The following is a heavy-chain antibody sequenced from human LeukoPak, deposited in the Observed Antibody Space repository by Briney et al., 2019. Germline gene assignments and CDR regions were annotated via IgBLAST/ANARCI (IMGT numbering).Heavy chain of an antibody. D-gene: IGHD6-13*01. J-gene: IGHJ3*02. V-gene: IGHV3-48*04. Sequence: GGSLRLSCAASGFTFSSYSMNWVRQAPGKGLEGVSYISTSGSTIYYADSVKGRFTISRDNAKNSLYLQMNSLRAEDTAVYYCARGGYSSSWYEVGITAFDIWGQGTMVTVSS. CDR1: GFTFSSYS. CDR3: ARGGYSSSWYEVGITAFDI. CDR2: ISTSGSTI.